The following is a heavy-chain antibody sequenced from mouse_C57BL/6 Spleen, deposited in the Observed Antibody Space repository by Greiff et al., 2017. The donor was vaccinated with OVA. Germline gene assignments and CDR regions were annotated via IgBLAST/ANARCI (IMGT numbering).Heavy chain of an antibody. D-gene: IGHD2-2*01. CDR1: GYSITSGYY. Sequence: QLQESGPGLVKPSQSLSLTCSVTGYSITSGYYWNWIRQFPGNKLEWMGYISYDGSNNYNPSLKNRISITRDTSKNQFFLKLNSVTTEDTATYYCARDRGYDVGWYFDVWGTGTTVTVSS. CDR3: ARDRGYDVGWYFDV. V-gene: IGHV3-6*01. J-gene: IGHJ1*03. CDR2: ISYDGSN.